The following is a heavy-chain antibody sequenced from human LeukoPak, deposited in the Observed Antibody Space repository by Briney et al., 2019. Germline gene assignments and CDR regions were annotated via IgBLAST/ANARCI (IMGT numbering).Heavy chain of an antibody. CDR2: IYPGDSDT. D-gene: IGHD5-18*01. CDR3: ARRGYSYGYKGYYYYYGMDV. Sequence: GESLKISCKGSGYSFTTYWIAWVRQMPGKGLEWMGIIYPGDSDTRYSPSFQGQVTISADTSISTAYLQWSSLKASDTAMYYCARRGYSYGYKGYYYYYGMDVWGQGTTVTVSS. V-gene: IGHV5-51*01. CDR1: GYSFTTYW. J-gene: IGHJ6*02.